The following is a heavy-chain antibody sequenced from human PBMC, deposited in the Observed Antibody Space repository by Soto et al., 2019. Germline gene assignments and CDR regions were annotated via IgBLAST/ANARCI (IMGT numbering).Heavy chain of an antibody. V-gene: IGHV1-69*01. D-gene: IGHD1-26*01. CDR2: IIPIFGTA. CDR1: GGNFSSYS. Sequence: QVQLVQSGAEVKKPGSSVKVSCKASGGNFSSYSINWVRQAPGQGLEWMGEIIPIFGTANYAQKFQGRVTITADESTSTAYMELSSLRSEDTAVYYCARDGGRHSGGIDYWGLGTLVTVSS. CDR3: ARDGGRHSGGIDY. J-gene: IGHJ4*02.